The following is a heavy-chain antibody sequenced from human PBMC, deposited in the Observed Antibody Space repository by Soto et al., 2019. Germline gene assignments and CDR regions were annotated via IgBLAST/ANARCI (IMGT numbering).Heavy chain of an antibody. CDR3: AREEAVAGFFDY. D-gene: IGHD6-19*01. V-gene: IGHV4-61*01. CDR1: GGSVSSGSYY. CDR2: IYYSGST. J-gene: IGHJ4*02. Sequence: SETLSLTCTVSGGSVSSGSYYWSWIRQPPGKGLEWIGYIYYSGSTNYNPSLKSRVTISVDTSKNQFSLKLSSVTAADTAVYYCAREEAVAGFFDYWGQGTLVTVSS.